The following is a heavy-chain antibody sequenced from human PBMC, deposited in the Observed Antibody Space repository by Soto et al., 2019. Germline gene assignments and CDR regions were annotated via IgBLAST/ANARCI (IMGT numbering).Heavy chain of an antibody. J-gene: IGHJ4*02. Sequence: GGSLRLSCAASGFTFSSYWMSWVRQAPGKELEWVANIKQDGSEKYYVDSVKGRFTISRDNAKNSLYLQMNSLRAEDTAVYYCARDSLPALDFWSGWPNDYWRQGTLVTVS. CDR3: ARDSLPALDFWSGWPNDY. CDR2: IKQDGSEK. V-gene: IGHV3-7*01. CDR1: GFTFSSYW. D-gene: IGHD3-3*01.